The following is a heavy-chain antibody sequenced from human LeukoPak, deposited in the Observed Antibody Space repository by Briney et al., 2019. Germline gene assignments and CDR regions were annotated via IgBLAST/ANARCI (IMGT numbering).Heavy chain of an antibody. D-gene: IGHD6-6*01. CDR1: GYTFTSYG. CDR3: ARDGSSSGFDY. CDR2: MNPNSGNT. J-gene: IGHJ4*02. V-gene: IGHV1-8*02. Sequence: ASVKVSCKASGYTFTSYGISWVRQATGQGLEWMGWMNPNSGNTGYAQKFQGRVTMTRNTSISTAYMELSSLRSEDTAVYYCARDGSSSGFDYWGQGTLVTVSS.